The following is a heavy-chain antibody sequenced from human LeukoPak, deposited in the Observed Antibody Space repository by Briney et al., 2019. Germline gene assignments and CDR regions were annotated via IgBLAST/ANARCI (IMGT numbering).Heavy chain of an antibody. CDR2: INTGGSST. V-gene: IGHV3-74*01. CDR3: ARAYSSGWANALDI. J-gene: IGHJ3*02. CDR1: GFTLSSSW. D-gene: IGHD6-19*01. Sequence: GGSLILSCAVSGFTLSSSWMHWVRQAPGKGLVWVSRINTGGSSTAYADSVKGRFTISRDNAENTLYLQMNSLRVEDTAVYYCARAYSSGWANALDIWGQGTMVTVSS.